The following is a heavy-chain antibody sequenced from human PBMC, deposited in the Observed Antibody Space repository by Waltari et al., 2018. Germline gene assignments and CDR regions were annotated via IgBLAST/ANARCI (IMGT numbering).Heavy chain of an antibody. CDR1: GFTFSNYW. CDR3: GRGYNDRRLDY. D-gene: IGHD1-1*01. J-gene: IGHJ4*02. CDR2: IKHDGTGT. V-gene: IGHV3-74*01. Sequence: EVQLVESGGGLVQPGGSLRLSCEVSGFTFSNYWLTWVRQVPGKGLVWVSRIKHDGTGTIYADSVQGRFTISRDNAKNTLYLQLNSLRGEDTAVYYCGRGYNDRRLDYWGQGTLVTVSS.